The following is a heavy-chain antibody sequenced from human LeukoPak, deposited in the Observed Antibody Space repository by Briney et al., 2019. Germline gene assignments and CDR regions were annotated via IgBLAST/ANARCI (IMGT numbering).Heavy chain of an antibody. V-gene: IGHV3-23*01. D-gene: IGHD3-22*01. CDR1: GFTFSSYA. Sequence: PGGSLRLSCAASGFTFSSYAMSWVGQAPGKGLEWVSAISGSGGSTYYADSVKGRFTIPRDNSKNTLYLQMNSLRAEDTAVYYCAKDHWFGYYYDSSGYYLFDYWGQGTLVTVSS. CDR2: ISGSGGST. CDR3: AKDHWFGYYYDSSGYYLFDY. J-gene: IGHJ4*02.